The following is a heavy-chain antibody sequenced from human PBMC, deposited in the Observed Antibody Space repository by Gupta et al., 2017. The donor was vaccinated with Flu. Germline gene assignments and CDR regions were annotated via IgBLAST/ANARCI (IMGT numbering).Heavy chain of an antibody. D-gene: IGHD3-22*01. CDR2: ISGAAGTT. CDR3: AKGFYDSRGSPGRIPYDY. V-gene: IGHV3-23*01. CDR1: GFSFSSYV. Sequence: EVQLLESGGDLVQPGGFLRLSCAASGFSFSSYVMSWVRQAPGKGLEWVSSISGAAGTTFYADSVRGRFTISRDNSKNTLYLQMNSPRAEDTATYFCAKGFYDSRGSPGRIPYDYWGQGTLVTVSS. J-gene: IGHJ4*02.